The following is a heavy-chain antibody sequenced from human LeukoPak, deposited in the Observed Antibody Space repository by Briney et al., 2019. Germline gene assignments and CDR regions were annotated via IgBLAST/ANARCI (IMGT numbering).Heavy chain of an antibody. Sequence: GGSLRLSSAASGFNVSNSYMSWVRQAPGKGLEWVSVIYSGGTTYYADSVKGRFTISRDDSKNTVYLQMNSLRAEDTAVYYCARGITMMEEFYWGQGTLVTISS. J-gene: IGHJ4*02. V-gene: IGHV3-53*01. CDR1: GFNVSNSY. CDR3: ARGITMMEEFY. D-gene: IGHD3-22*01. CDR2: IYSGGTT.